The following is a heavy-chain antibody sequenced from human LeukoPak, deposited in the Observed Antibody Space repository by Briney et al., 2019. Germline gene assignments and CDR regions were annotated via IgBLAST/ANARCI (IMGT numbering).Heavy chain of an antibody. CDR3: ASGTPYSSSSMGY. CDR2: IIPILGTA. V-gene: IGHV1-69*13. J-gene: IGHJ4*02. D-gene: IGHD6-6*01. CDR1: GGTFSSYA. Sequence: GASVKVSCKASGGTFSSYAISWVRQAPGQGLEWMGGIIPILGTANYAQRFQGRVTITADESTSTAYMELSSLRSEDTAVYYCASGTPYSSSSMGYWGQGTLVTVSS.